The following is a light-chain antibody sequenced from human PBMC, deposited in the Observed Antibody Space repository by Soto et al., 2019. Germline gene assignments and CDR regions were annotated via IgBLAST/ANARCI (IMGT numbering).Light chain of an antibody. CDR1: QSISSW. CDR3: QHNSYSQT. V-gene: IGKV1-5*03. CDR2: KAS. Sequence: DIQMTQSPSTLSASVGDRVTITCRASQSISSWLAWYQQKPGKAPKLLIYKASSLESGVPSRFSGSGSGTEFTLTISSLQPDDFATYYCQHNSYSQTFGQGTKVEIK. J-gene: IGKJ1*01.